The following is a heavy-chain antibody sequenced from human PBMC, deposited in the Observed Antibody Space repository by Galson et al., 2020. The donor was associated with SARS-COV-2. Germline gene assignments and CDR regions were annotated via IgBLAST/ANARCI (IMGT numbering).Heavy chain of an antibody. CDR2: IYPGDSDT. D-gene: IGHD3-22*01. CDR3: ARHSPYYYDSSGYYSSLNIIDY. J-gene: IGHJ4*02. CDR1: GYSFTSYW. Sequence: KVSCKGSGYSFTSYWIGWVRQMPGKGLEWMGIIYPGDSDTRYSPSFQGQVTISADKSISTAYLQWSSLKASDTAMYYCARHSPYYYDSSGYYSSLNIIDYWGQGTLVTVSS. V-gene: IGHV5-51*01.